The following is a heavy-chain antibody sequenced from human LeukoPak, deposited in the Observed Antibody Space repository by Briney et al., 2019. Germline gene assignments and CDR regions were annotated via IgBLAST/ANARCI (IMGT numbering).Heavy chain of an antibody. D-gene: IGHD6-19*01. J-gene: IGHJ4*02. CDR1: GFSFSAYI. Sequence: GGSLRLSCVASGFSFSAYIMHWVRQAPGKGLEYVSAIRSDGSSTFYPNSVKGRFTISRDNSKSTLYLQMGSLRAEDTAVYYCTRRYGGHSGWAGYHDSWGQGTLVTVSS. CDR3: TRRYGGHSGWAGYHDS. V-gene: IGHV3-64*01. CDR2: IRSDGSST.